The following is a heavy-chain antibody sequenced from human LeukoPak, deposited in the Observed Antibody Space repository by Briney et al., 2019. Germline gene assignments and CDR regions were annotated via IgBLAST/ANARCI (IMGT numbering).Heavy chain of an antibody. Sequence: GASLRLSCAASGFTFSNYAMSWVRQAPGKGLEWVSAISGSRGSTYYADSVKGRFTISRDNSKNTLYLQMSSLRAEDTAVYYCAKMTAMGFSDYWGQGTLVTVSS. J-gene: IGHJ4*02. V-gene: IGHV3-23*01. D-gene: IGHD2-21*02. CDR3: AKMTAMGFSDY. CDR1: GFTFSNYA. CDR2: ISGSRGST.